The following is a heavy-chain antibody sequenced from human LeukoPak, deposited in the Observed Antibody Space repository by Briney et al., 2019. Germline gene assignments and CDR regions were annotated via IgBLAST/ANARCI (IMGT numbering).Heavy chain of an antibody. Sequence: PGGSLRLSCAASGWTFSSSWRSWFRQAPGKGLERVSSISSRGTNIFYADSVKGRFTNSRDNAKNSLYLQMNSLGAEDTAVYYCARDAQWLVPEGYFYYMDVWGKGTTVTVSS. CDR1: GWTFSSSW. CDR3: ARDAQWLVPEGYFYYMDV. D-gene: IGHD6-19*01. V-gene: IGHV3-21*01. J-gene: IGHJ6*03. CDR2: ISSRGTNI.